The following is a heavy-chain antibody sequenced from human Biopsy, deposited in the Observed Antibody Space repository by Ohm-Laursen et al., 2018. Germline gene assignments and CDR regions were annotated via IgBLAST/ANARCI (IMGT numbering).Heavy chain of an antibody. CDR1: GGTFINYA. Sequence: GSSVKVSCKASGGTFINYAISWVRQAPGQGLEWMGWISPKSGGTNYAHKFQGNITMTRDTSMSTAYMEMSRLRCDDTAVYYCALQSVAQMKNFDYWGQGTLVTVSS. V-gene: IGHV1-2*02. J-gene: IGHJ4*02. D-gene: IGHD6-19*01. CDR3: ALQSVAQMKNFDY. CDR2: ISPKSGGT.